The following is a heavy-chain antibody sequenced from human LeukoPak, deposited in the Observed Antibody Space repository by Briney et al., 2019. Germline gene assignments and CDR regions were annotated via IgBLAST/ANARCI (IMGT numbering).Heavy chain of an antibody. V-gene: IGHV3-48*03. CDR3: ARDRASIFGVPSYFDY. CDR1: GFTFSSYG. J-gene: IGHJ4*02. Sequence: GGSLRLSCAASGFTFSSYGMNWVRQAPGKGLEWVSYISSSGSTIYYADSVKGRSTISRDNAKNSLYLQMNSLRAEDTAVYYCARDRASIFGVPSYFDYWGQGTLVTVSS. D-gene: IGHD3-3*01. CDR2: ISSSGSTI.